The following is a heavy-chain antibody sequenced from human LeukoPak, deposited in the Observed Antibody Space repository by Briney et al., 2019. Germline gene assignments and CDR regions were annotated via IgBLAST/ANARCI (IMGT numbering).Heavy chain of an antibody. V-gene: IGHV4-34*01. CDR3: ARDLRGSSYFDY. CDR1: GGSFSGYY. J-gene: IGHJ4*02. CDR2: INHSGST. Sequence: PSETLSLTCAVYGGSFSGYYWSWIRQPPGKGLEWIGEINHSGSTNYNPSLKSRVTISVDTSKNQFSLKLSSVTAADTAVYYCARDLRGSSYFDYWGQGTLVTVSS. D-gene: IGHD3-16*01.